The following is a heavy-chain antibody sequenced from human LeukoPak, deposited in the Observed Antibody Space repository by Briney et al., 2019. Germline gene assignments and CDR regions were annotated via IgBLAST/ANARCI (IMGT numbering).Heavy chain of an antibody. CDR2: IKQDGSEK. J-gene: IGHJ3*02. CDR3: ARGSRFGVVGRDAFDI. V-gene: IGHV3-7*01. Sequence: QAGGSLRLSCAASGFTFSSYWMSWVRQAPGKGLEWVANIKQDGSEKYYVDSVKGRFTISRDNAKNSLYLQMNSLRAEDTAVYYCARGSRFGVVGRDAFDIWGQGTVVTVSS. D-gene: IGHD3-3*01. CDR1: GFTFSSYW.